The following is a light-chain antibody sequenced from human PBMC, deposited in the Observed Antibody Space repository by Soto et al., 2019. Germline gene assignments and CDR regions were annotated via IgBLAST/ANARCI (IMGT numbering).Light chain of an antibody. V-gene: IGLV2-14*01. J-gene: IGLJ1*01. CDR1: SSDIGGYNH. CDR2: EVS. Sequence: QSALTQPASVSGSPGQSITISCTGTSSDIGGYNHVSWFQHHPGKAPKLMIYEVSNRPSGVSNRFSGSKSGNTASLTISGLQADDEADYYCSSYTSSSTYVFGTGTKLTVL. CDR3: SSYTSSSTYV.